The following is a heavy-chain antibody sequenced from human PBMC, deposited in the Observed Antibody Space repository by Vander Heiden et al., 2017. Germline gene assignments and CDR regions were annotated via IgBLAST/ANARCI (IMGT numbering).Heavy chain of an antibody. D-gene: IGHD2-15*01. Sequence: EVQLVESGGGFIQRGGSQRLSCAASGFTVSRSYMSCVRQAPGKGLEWFSVIYAGGSTYYADSVGGRFTVSRDTSRNTVYLQLNTLTVEDTAVYYCARDRGYCSGGRCYSRGHELWGQGTLVTVSS. V-gene: IGHV3-53*01. CDR3: ARDRGYCSGGRCYSRGHEL. CDR2: IYAGGST. CDR1: GFTVSRSY. J-gene: IGHJ4*02.